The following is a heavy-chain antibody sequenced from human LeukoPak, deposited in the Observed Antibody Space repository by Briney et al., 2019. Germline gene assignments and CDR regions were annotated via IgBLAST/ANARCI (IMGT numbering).Heavy chain of an antibody. D-gene: IGHD6-13*01. V-gene: IGHV6-1*01. J-gene: IGHJ4*02. CDR3: ARTKGLKDGIAATGY. CDR1: GDSVSSNSVA. CDR2: TYYRSKWFN. Sequence: SQTLSLTCAISGDSVSSNSVAWHWIRQSPSRGLEWLGRTYYRSKWFNDYVASVKSRIIINPDTSKNQFSLQLNSVTPEDTAVYYCARTKGLKDGIAATGYWGQGTLVTVSS.